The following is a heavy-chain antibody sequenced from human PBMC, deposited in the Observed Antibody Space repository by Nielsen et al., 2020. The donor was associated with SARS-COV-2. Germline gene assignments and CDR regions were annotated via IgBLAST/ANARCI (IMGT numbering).Heavy chain of an antibody. J-gene: IGHJ4*02. Sequence: GESLKISCAASGFTFSTYGMHWVRQAPGKGLEWVAAISYDGSNKYYVDSVKGRFTIPRDNSKNTLYLQMSSLREEDTAVYYCAKDWTAIVVVPSGGVDYWGQGTRVTVSS. V-gene: IGHV3-30*18. CDR3: AKDWTAIVVVPSGGVDY. CDR2: ISYDGSNK. D-gene: IGHD2-15*01. CDR1: GFTFSTYG.